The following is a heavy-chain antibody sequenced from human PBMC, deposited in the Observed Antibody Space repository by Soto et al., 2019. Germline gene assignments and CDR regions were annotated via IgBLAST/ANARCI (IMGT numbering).Heavy chain of an antibody. Sequence: PGGSLRLSCAASGFTFSSYGMHWVRQAPGKGLEWVAVISYDGSNKYYADSVKGRFTISRDNSKNTLYLQMNSLRAEDTAVYYCAKDLNGSSWTLYHYYYGMDVPGPATTLTLSS. J-gene: IGHJ6*02. CDR2: ISYDGSNK. CDR1: GFTFSSYG. D-gene: IGHD6-13*01. V-gene: IGHV3-30*18. CDR3: AKDLNGSSWTLYHYYYGMDV.